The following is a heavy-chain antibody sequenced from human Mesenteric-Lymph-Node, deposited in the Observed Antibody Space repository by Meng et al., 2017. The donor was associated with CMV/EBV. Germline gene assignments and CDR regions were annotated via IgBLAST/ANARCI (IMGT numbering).Heavy chain of an antibody. J-gene: IGHJ4*02. D-gene: IGHD5-24*01. CDR1: GFTFSDYY. CDR3: AKEGVYDGYAVDY. V-gene: IGHV3-11*06. CDR2: ISTSNDYI. Sequence: LSLTCAASGFTFSDYYMSWIRQAPGKGLEWVSSISTSNDYIYYADSVKGRFTISRDNAKNSLYLQMNSLRAEDTAVYYCAKEGVYDGYAVDYWGQGTLVTVSS.